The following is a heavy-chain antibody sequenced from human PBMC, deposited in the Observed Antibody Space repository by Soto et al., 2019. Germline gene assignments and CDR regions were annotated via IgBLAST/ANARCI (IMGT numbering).Heavy chain of an antibody. CDR1: GFSFSSYS. J-gene: IGHJ4*02. CDR3: ARDQAGYSTLYYFDY. V-gene: IGHV3-48*01. D-gene: IGHD1-26*01. CDR2: ISSSSSSI. Sequence: EVQLVESGGGLIKPGGSLRLSCAASGFSFSSYSMNWVRQSPGKGLEWLSYISSSSSSIYYADSVKGRFTISRDNAKSSLYLQIHSLRAEDTAVYYCARDQAGYSTLYYFDYWGQGTVVTVSS.